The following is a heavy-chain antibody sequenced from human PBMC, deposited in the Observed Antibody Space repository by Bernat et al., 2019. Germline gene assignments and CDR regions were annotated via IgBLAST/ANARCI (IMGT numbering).Heavy chain of an antibody. CDR2: IWYDGSNK. J-gene: IGHJ4*02. D-gene: IGHD1-26*01. CDR1: GFTVSSNY. V-gene: IGHV3-33*08. Sequence: VQLVESGGGLVQPGGSLRLSCAASGFTVSSNYMSWVRQAPGKGLEWVAVIWYDGSNKYYADSVKGRFTISRDNSKNTLYLQMNSLRAEDTAVYYCARGGKAWELLLFGYWGQGTLVTVSS. CDR3: ARGGKAWELLLFGY.